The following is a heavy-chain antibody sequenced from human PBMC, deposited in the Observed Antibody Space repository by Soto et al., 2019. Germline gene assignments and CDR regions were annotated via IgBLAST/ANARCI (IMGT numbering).Heavy chain of an antibody. Sequence: SVKVSCKAPGGTFSSYPFSWVRQAPGQGLEWMGGLIPIFGTANCAQKCQGRVTITADKSSNTVYLELSRLRSEDPAVYSCARVLQFGDGHIPHFHYWGPGTLVTVSS. CDR2: LIPIFGTA. CDR1: GGTFSSYP. J-gene: IGHJ4*02. D-gene: IGHD3-3*01. CDR3: ARVLQFGDGHIPHFHY. V-gene: IGHV1-69*06.